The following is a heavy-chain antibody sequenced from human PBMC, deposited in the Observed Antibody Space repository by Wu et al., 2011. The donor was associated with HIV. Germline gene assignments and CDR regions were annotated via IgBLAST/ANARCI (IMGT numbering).Heavy chain of an antibody. D-gene: IGHD1-14*01. V-gene: IGHV1-69*14. CDR2: IIPIFDTP. J-gene: IGHJ4*02. CDR1: GGTFSSHA. CDR3: ARDGTGDDVTSYFDY. Sequence: QVQLVQSGSEIKTPGSSAKVSCKASGGTFSSHAITWVRQAPGQGLEWMGRIIPIFDTPTYARQFQGRVTLTADKSTGTAYLELSSLTSEDTAVYYCARDGTGDDVTSYFDYWGPGTLVIVSS.